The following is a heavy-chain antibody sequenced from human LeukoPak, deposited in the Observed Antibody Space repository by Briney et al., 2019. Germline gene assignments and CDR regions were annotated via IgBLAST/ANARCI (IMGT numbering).Heavy chain of an antibody. CDR2: MKKDGSET. J-gene: IGHJ4*02. V-gene: IGHV3-7*01. CDR1: GFTFSSYS. CDR3: GRHRSGSGTYFIDH. Sequence: PGGSLRLSCVVSGFTFSSYSMIWVRLAPGKGLQWVANMKKDGSETNYGDSVKDRFTISRDNAKNSLYLQMNSLRAEDTAVYYCGRHRSGSGTYFIDHWGQGTLVSVSS. D-gene: IGHD3-10*01.